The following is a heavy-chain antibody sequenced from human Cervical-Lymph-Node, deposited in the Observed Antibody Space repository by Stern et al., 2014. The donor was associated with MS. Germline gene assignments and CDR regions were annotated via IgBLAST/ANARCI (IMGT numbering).Heavy chain of an antibody. J-gene: IGHJ5*02. Sequence: QVQLQESGPGLVKPSDTLSLTCAVSGGTVSDSRYYWGRIRQPPGKGLERIGSASYRGTTSNNPSFKVRVPISVATTKNHFSLQLPSVTAADTALYYCSRHLPYSSSWYNWFDPWGQGTLVTVSS. CDR1: GGTVSDSRYY. V-gene: IGHV4-39*01. CDR3: SRHLPYSSSWYNWFDP. CDR2: ASYRGTT. D-gene: IGHD6-13*01.